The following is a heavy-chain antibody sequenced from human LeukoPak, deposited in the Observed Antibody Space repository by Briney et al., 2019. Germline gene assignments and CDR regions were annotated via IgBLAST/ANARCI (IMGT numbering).Heavy chain of an antibody. V-gene: IGHV4-59*01. CDR1: GGSISSCY. Sequence: PSETLSLTCAVSGGSISSCYWSWIRRPPGKGLEWLGYIYYSGSTNYNPSLKSRVIISIDTSKNQFSLKLNSVTAADAAVYYCARSGRGSSAGFDYWGQGTLVTVSS. CDR2: IYYSGST. CDR3: ARSGRGSSAGFDY. J-gene: IGHJ4*02. D-gene: IGHD3-10*01.